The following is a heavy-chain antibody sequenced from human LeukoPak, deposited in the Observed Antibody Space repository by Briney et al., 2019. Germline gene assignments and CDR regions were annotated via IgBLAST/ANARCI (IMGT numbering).Heavy chain of an antibody. J-gene: IGHJ4*02. CDR1: GGSISIYY. Sequence: SETLSLTCTVSGGSISIYYWSWIRQPPGKGLEWIGYIYYSGSTNYNPSLKSRVTISVDTSKNQFSLKLSSVTAADTAVYYCARLSSGSSSWYDIDCWGQGTLVTVSS. CDR2: IYYSGST. D-gene: IGHD6-13*01. V-gene: IGHV4-59*08. CDR3: ARLSSGSSSWYDIDC.